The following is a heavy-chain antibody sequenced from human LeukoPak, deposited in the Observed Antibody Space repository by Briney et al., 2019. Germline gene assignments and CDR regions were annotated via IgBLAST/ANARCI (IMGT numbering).Heavy chain of an antibody. D-gene: IGHD3-10*01. V-gene: IGHV1-69*13. CDR1: GGTLSRYP. CDR3: AKGLEITMIRGVRGYYDYAMDV. Sequence: SVKVSCKASGGTLSRYPISWVRQAPGQGLEWMGGIIPFFGIVDYAQKFKARVTITADESKSTAYMELSSLRSEDTAVYYGAKGLEITMIRGVRGYYDYAMDVWGKGATVTVSS. CDR2: IIPFFGIV. J-gene: IGHJ6*04.